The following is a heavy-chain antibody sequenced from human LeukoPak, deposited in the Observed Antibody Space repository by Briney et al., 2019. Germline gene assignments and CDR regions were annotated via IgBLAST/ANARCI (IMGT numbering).Heavy chain of an antibody. CDR3: ARVKGFHGWFGELLN. V-gene: IGHV4-30-4*08. Sequence: SETLSLTCTVSGGSISSGDYYWSWIRQPPGKGLEWIGYIYYSGSTYYNPSLKSRVTISVDTSKNQFSLKLSSVTAADTAVYYCARVKGFHGWFGELLNWGQGTLVTVSS. CDR2: IYYSGST. J-gene: IGHJ4*02. CDR1: GGSISSGDYY. D-gene: IGHD3-10*01.